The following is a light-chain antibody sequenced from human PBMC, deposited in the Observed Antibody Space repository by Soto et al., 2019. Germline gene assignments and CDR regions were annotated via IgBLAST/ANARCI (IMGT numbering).Light chain of an antibody. CDR1: SSNIGAGYD. J-gene: IGLJ2*01. V-gene: IGLV1-40*01. CDR2: GNS. CDR3: QSYDSSLSGSV. Sequence: VVTQPPSVSGAPGQRVTISCTGSSSNIGAGYDVHWYQQLPGTAPKLLIYGNSNRPSGVPDRFSGSKSGTSASLAIAGLQAEDEADYYCQSYDSSLSGSVFGGGTKLTVL.